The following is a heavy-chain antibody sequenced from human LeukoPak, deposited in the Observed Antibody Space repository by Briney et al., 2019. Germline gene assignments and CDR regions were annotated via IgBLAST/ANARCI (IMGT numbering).Heavy chain of an antibody. CDR3: ARASSSTSCSDY. Sequence: SETLSLTRTVSGGSISSYYWSWIRQPPGKGLEWIGYIYYSGSTNYNPSLKSRVTISVDTSKNQFSLKLSSVTAADTAVYYCARASSSTSCSDYWGQGTLVTVSS. J-gene: IGHJ4*02. D-gene: IGHD2-2*01. CDR1: GGSISSYY. CDR2: IYYSGST. V-gene: IGHV4-59*01.